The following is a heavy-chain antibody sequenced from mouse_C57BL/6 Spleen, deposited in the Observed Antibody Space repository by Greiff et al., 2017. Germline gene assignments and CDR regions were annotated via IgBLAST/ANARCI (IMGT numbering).Heavy chain of an antibody. CDR3: ARDYGNWYFDV. D-gene: IGHD2-1*01. CDR1: GFNIKDYY. CDR2: LDPEDGET. J-gene: IGHJ1*03. V-gene: IGHV14-2*01. Sequence: VQLQQSGAELVKPGASVKLSCTASGFNIKDYYMHWVKQRTEQGLEWIGRLDPEDGETEYAPKFQGKATMTADTSSNTAYRQLSSLTSEDTAVYYCARDYGNWYFDVWGTGTTVTVSA.